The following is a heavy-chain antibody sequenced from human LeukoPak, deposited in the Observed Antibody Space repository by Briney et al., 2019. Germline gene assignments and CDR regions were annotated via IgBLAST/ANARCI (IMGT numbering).Heavy chain of an antibody. V-gene: IGHV3-13*05. CDR2: IGTAGDP. D-gene: IGHD2-15*01. CDR3: ARGLRYCSGGSCYNSDAFDI. Sequence: GGSLRLSCAASGFTFSSYDMHWVRQATGKGLEWVSVIGTAGDPYYPGSVKGRFTISRENAKNSLYLQMISLRAGDTAVYYCARGLRYCSGGSCYNSDAFDIWGQGTMVTVSS. J-gene: IGHJ3*02. CDR1: GFTFSSYD.